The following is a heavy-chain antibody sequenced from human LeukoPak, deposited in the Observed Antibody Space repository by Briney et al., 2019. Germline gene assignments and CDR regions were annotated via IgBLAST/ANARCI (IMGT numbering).Heavy chain of an antibody. CDR2: INPNSGGT. J-gene: IGHJ4*02. D-gene: IGHD3-9*01. Sequence: ASVKVSCKASGYTLTGYYMHWVRQAPGQGLEWMGWINPNSGGTNYAQKFQGWVTMTRDTSISTAYMELSRLRSDDTAVYYCAREGRGGDWLLDWGQGTLVTVSS. CDR3: AREGRGGDWLLD. CDR1: GYTLTGYY. V-gene: IGHV1-2*04.